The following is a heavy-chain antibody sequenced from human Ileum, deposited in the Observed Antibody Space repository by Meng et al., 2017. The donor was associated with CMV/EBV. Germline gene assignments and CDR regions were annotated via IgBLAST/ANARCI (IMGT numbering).Heavy chain of an antibody. Sequence: SGFTFSSYSLKWVRQTPGKGLEWVSVVGGDAVTIYDANSVKGRFTSSRDNSKNTLFLQMNSLRAEDTAVYYCAKTYGGTYRQGFDYWGQGTLVTVSS. CDR3: AKTYGGTYRQGFDY. CDR2: VGGDAVTI. D-gene: IGHD4-23*01. J-gene: IGHJ4*02. CDR1: GFTFSSYS. V-gene: IGHV3-23*01.